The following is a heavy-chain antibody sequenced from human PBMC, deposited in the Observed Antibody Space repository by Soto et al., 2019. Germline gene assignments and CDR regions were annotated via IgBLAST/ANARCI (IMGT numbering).Heavy chain of an antibody. J-gene: IGHJ6*02. Sequence: QVQLVQSGAEVKKPGSSVKVSCEASGGTFSNYAISWVRRAPGQGLEWMGGIIPIFDTANYAQKFQGRVTFTADESTSTAYMELSSLRSEDTAVYYCARDFYDSSAYPTDVALNYYYYGLDVWGQGTTVTVSS. CDR2: IIPIFDTA. D-gene: IGHD3-22*01. V-gene: IGHV1-69*01. CDR3: ARDFYDSSAYPTDVALNYYYYGLDV. CDR1: GGTFSNYA.